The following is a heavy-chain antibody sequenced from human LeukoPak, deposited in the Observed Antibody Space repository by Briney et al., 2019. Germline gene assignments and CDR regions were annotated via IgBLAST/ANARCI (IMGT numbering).Heavy chain of an antibody. D-gene: IGHD3-10*01. CDR3: ARDKGKLKLWFGERSGRYFDL. CDR1: GGSISSGSYY. V-gene: IGHV4-61*02. Sequence: SETLSLTCTVSGGSISSGSYYWSWIRQPAGKGLEWIGRIYTSGSTNYNPSLKSRVTISVDTSKNQFSLKLSSVTAADTAVYYCARDKGKLKLWFGERSGRYFDLWGRGTLVTVSS. J-gene: IGHJ2*01. CDR2: IYTSGST.